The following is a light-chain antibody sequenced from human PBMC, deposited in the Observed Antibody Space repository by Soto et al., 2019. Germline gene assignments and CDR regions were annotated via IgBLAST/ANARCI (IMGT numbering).Light chain of an antibody. CDR1: QSVSSN. CDR2: GAS. Sequence: EIVMTQSPATLFVSPGERATLSCRASQSVSSNLAWYQQKPGQAPRLLIYGASTRATGIPARFSGSGSGTEFTLTISSLQSEDFAVYYCQQYNNWPRTFGGGTKVEIK. CDR3: QQYNNWPRT. V-gene: IGKV3-15*01. J-gene: IGKJ4*01.